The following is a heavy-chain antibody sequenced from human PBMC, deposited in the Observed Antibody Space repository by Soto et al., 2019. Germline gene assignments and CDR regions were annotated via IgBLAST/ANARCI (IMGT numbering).Heavy chain of an antibody. CDR2: IYYSGST. CDR3: ARVWTFHWYFDL. V-gene: IGHV4-59*01. D-gene: IGHD1-1*01. CDR1: GGSISSYY. Sequence: QVQLQESGPGLVKPSETLSLTCTVSGGSISSYYWSWIRQPPGKGLEWIGYIYYSGSTNPSLKSRVTISVDTAKNQFSLKLSSVTAADPAVYYCARVWTFHWYFDLWGRGTLVTVSS. J-gene: IGHJ2*01.